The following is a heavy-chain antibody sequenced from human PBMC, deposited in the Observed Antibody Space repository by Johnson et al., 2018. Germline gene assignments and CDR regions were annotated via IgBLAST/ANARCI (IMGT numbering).Heavy chain of an antibody. CDR2: MNPNSGNT. D-gene: IGHD6-13*01. J-gene: IGHJ3*02. Sequence: QVQLVQSGAEVKKSGASVKVSCKASRYTFTSYEINWVRQAPGQGLEWMGWMNPNSGNTGYAQKFPGRVTMTRNTSISTASMELSSLRSEDTAVYYCAREAAALSFDIWGQGTMVTVSS. CDR3: AREAAALSFDI. CDR1: RYTFTSYE. V-gene: IGHV1-8*01.